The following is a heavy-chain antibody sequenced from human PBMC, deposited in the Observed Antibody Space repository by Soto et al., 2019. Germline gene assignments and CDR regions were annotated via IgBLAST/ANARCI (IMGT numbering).Heavy chain of an antibody. CDR2: IYHSGST. CDR3: ASTYYHDSSGYYGYYFDY. J-gene: IGHJ4*02. Sequence: SETLSLTCAVSGGSISSGGYSWSWIRQPPGKGLEWIGYIYHSGSTYYNPSLKSRVTISVDRSKNQFSLKLSSVTAADTAVYYCASTYYHDSSGYYGYYFDYWGQGTLVTVSS. V-gene: IGHV4-30-2*01. D-gene: IGHD3-22*01. CDR1: GGSISSGGYS.